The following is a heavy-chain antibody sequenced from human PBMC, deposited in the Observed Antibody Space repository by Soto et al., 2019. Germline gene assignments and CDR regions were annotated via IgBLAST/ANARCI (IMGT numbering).Heavy chain of an antibody. CDR2: INPNSGGT. D-gene: IGHD6-6*01. V-gene: IGHV1-2*04. CDR1: GYTFTGYY. Sequence: ASVKVSCKASGYTFTGYYMHWVRQAPGQGLEWMGWINPNSGGTNYAQKFQGWVTMTRDTSISTAYMELGRLRSADTAVYYCARVSYSSSFITPEYGMDVWGQGTTVTVSS. J-gene: IGHJ6*02. CDR3: ARVSYSSSFITPEYGMDV.